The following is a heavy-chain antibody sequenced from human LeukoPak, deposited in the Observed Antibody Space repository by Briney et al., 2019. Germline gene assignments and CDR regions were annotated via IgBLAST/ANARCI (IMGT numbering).Heavy chain of an antibody. J-gene: IGHJ4*02. CDR1: GFTFSDYY. V-gene: IGHV3-11*04. CDR3: ARAVRREDY. CDR2: TSNSGSTK. Sequence: PGGSLRLSCTASGFTFSDYYMNWIRQAPGKGLEWVSYTSNSGSTKSYADSVKGRFTISRDNAKNSLYLQMNSLRAEDTAVYYCARAVRREDYWGQGTLVTVSS.